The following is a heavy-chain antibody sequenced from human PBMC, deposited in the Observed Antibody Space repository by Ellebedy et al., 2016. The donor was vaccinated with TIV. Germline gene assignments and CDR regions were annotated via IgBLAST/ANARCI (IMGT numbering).Heavy chain of an antibody. CDR3: ARATVGFDY. J-gene: IGHJ4*02. CDR2: IGAAGDT. Sequence: GESLKISCAASGFTFSSYDMHWVRQGSGNGLEWVSSIGAAGDTYYAGFVKGRVAISRENAKNSLYLQLNNVRVGDTAVYYCARATVGFDYWGQGTLVTVSS. CDR1: GFTFSSYD. V-gene: IGHV3-13*01. D-gene: IGHD1-14*01.